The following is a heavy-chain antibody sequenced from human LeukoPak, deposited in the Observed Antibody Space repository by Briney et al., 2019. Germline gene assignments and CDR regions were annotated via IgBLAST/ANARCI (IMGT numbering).Heavy chain of an antibody. V-gene: IGHV1-8*01. CDR1: GYTFTSYD. CDR3: ARDPSVAVVVAASLFPDDAFDI. J-gene: IGHJ3*02. D-gene: IGHD2-15*01. CDR2: MNPNSGNT. Sequence: GASVKVSCKASGYTFTSYDINWVRQATGQGLEWMGWMNPNSGNTGYAQKFQGRVTMTRNTSISTAYMELSSLRSEDTAVYYCARDPSVAVVVAASLFPDDAFDIWGQGTMVTVSS.